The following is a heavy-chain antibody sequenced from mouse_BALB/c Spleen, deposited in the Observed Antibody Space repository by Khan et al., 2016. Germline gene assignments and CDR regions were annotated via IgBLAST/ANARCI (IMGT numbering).Heavy chain of an antibody. CDR2: ISYSGST. V-gene: IGHV3-2*02. J-gene: IGHJ1*01. CDR1: GYSITSDYA. CDR3: AMEVTTVVSWYFHV. D-gene: IGHD1-1*01. Sequence: EVQLQESGPGLVKPSQSLSLTCTVTGYSITSDYAWNWIRQFPGNKLEWMGYISYSGSTSYNPSLKSRISITRDTSKNQFFLQLNSVTTEDTATYYCAMEVTTVVSWYFHVWGAGTTVTVSS.